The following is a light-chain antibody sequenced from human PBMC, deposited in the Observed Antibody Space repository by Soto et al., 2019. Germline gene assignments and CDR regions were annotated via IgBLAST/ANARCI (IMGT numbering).Light chain of an antibody. J-gene: IGKJ5*01. Sequence: DIQMTQSPSCLSASVGDTVTITCRASQSIGKHLNWYQQKPGKAPKFLIYSVSSLQSGVPSRFSGSGSGTDFTLTINSLQPEDFATYYCQQGYTSAITFGQGTRLEI. CDR1: QSIGKH. V-gene: IGKV1-39*01. CDR3: QQGYTSAIT. CDR2: SVS.